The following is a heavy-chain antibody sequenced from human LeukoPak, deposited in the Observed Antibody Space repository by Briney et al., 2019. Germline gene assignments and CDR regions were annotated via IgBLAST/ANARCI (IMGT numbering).Heavy chain of an antibody. J-gene: IGHJ4*02. D-gene: IGHD4-17*01. Sequence: ASVKVSCKASGYTFTSYAMHWVRQAPGQGLEWMGWINASIGNTKYSQKFQGRVTITRDTSTSTAYMELSSLRSEDTAVYYCARGEYGYYFRIFTYGGQGPLVTSSS. V-gene: IGHV1-3*01. CDR1: GYTFTSYA. CDR3: ARGEYGYYFRIFTY. CDR2: INASIGNT.